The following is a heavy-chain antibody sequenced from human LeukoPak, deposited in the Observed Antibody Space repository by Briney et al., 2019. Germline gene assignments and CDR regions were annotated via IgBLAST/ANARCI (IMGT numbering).Heavy chain of an antibody. CDR2: INAGNGNT. J-gene: IGHJ6*02. Sequence: GASVKVSCKASGYTFISYAMHWMRQAPGQRLEWMGWINAGNGNTKYSQKFQGRVTITRDTSASTAYMELSSLRSEDTAVYYCARAGLDIVLMDVWGQGTTVTV. D-gene: IGHD2-8*01. CDR1: GYTFISYA. CDR3: ARAGLDIVLMDV. V-gene: IGHV1-3*01.